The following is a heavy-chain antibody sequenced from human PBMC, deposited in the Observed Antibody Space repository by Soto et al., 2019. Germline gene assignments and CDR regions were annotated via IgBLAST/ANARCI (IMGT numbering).Heavy chain of an antibody. J-gene: IGHJ3*02. D-gene: IGHD2-8*01. Sequence: LSLTCAGCGVSFIGYYLSWIRQPPGKGLEWIGEINHSGSTNYNPSLKSRVTISVDTSKNQFSLKLSSVTAADTAVYYCARLGYCTNGVCYTPGSFDIWGQGTMVTVS. CDR1: GVSFIGYY. CDR3: ARLGYCTNGVCYTPGSFDI. CDR2: INHSGST. V-gene: IGHV4-34*01.